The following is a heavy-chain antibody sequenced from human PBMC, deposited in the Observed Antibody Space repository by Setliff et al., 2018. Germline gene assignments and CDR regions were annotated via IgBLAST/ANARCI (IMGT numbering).Heavy chain of an antibody. CDR1: GLSFSSYA. CDR2: ISGSGGST. Sequence: PGGSLRLSCVASGLSFSSYAINWVRQAPGKGLEWVSGISGSGGSTYYADSVKGRFTISRDNSKNTLYLQMNSLRAEDTAVYYCARIAGTVANWGQGTLVTVSS. V-gene: IGHV3-23*01. CDR3: ARIAGTVAN. D-gene: IGHD1-20*01. J-gene: IGHJ4*02.